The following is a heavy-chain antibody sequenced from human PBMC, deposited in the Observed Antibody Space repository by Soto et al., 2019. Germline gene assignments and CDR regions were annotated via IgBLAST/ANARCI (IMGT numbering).Heavy chain of an antibody. CDR1: GYTFTSYF. CDR3: AKDRGRAAAGEYYYYGMDV. J-gene: IGHJ6*02. D-gene: IGHD6-13*01. CDR2: INPSGGST. Sequence: ASVKVSCKASGYTFTSYFFHWVRQAPGQGLEWMGIINPSGGSTDYPQKFQGRVTMTRDTSTSTVYMELSSLRSEDTAVYYCAKDRGRAAAGEYYYYGMDVWGQGTTVTV. V-gene: IGHV1-46*01.